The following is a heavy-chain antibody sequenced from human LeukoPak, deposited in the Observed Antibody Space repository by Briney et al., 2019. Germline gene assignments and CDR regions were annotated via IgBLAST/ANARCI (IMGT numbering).Heavy chain of an antibody. J-gene: IGHJ4*02. CDR2: INERGTDS. V-gene: IGHV3-74*03. Sequence: PGGSLRLSCTASGFTFSGHWIHWVRQLPGMGLVWVSRINERGTDSMYAESVKGRFTISRDNAKNTLYLQMNSLRAEDTAVYYCVRNLDFWGDSEDYWGQGTLVTVSS. CDR3: VRNLDFWGDSEDY. CDR1: GFTFSGHW. D-gene: IGHD3-3*01.